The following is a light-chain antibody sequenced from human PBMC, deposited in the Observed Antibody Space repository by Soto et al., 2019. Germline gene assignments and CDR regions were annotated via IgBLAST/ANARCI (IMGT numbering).Light chain of an antibody. CDR1: KNDIGVYDF. J-gene: IGLJ1*01. CDR2: EVV. Sequence: QSALTQPPSASGSPGQSVTISCTGTKNDIGVYDFVSWYQHHPGKAPRLIIYEVVQRPSGVPDRFSGSKSGNTASLTVSGLQAEDEADYYCSSYGGSHNYVFGTGTKLTVL. CDR3: SSYGGSHNYV. V-gene: IGLV2-8*01.